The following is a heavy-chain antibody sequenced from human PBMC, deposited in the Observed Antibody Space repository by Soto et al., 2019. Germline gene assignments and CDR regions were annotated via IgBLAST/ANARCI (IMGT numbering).Heavy chain of an antibody. CDR3: ARGTLPMTTAEVDAFDI. Sequence: GGSLSLSCAASGFTFSSYWMSWVRQAPGKGLEWVANIKQDGSEKYYVDSVKGRFTISRDNAKNSLYLQMNSLRAEDTAVYYCARGTLPMTTAEVDAFDIWGQGTMVTVSS. CDR2: IKQDGSEK. V-gene: IGHV3-7*01. D-gene: IGHD4-17*01. J-gene: IGHJ3*02. CDR1: GFTFSSYW.